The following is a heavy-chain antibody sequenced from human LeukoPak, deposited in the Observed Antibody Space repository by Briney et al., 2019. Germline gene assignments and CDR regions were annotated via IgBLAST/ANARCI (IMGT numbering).Heavy chain of an antibody. CDR3: ARHYGP. CDR1: GVFIRSSYYY. J-gene: IGHJ5*02. D-gene: IGHD3-10*01. CDR2: IYDSGST. Sequence: PSETLSLTCTVSGVFIRSSYYYWGWLRQPPGKGLEWIVSIYDSGSTYYNPSLKSRVTISVDTSKNQFSLKLNSVTAADTAVYYWARHYGPWGQGTLVTVSS. V-gene: IGHV4-39*01.